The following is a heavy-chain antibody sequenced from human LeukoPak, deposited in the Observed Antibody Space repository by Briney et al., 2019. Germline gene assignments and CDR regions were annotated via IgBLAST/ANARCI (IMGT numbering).Heavy chain of an antibody. Sequence: SETLSLTCTVSGGSISTTGYYWAWIRQPPGKGLQWIASIYYSGSTYYNSSLKSRVTISVDTSKNQFSLNLNSVTAADTAVYYCARGRSGGQLDDCWGQGTLVTVS. J-gene: IGHJ4*02. CDR3: ARGRSGGQLDDC. CDR2: IYYSGST. V-gene: IGHV4-39*01. CDR1: GGSISTTGYY. D-gene: IGHD3-10*01.